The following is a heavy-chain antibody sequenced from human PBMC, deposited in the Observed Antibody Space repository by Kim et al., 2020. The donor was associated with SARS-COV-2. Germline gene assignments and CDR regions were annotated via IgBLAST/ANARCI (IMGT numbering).Heavy chain of an antibody. V-gene: IGHV3-7*01. Sequence: GGSLRLSCAASGFTFSSYWMSWVRQAPGKGLEWVANIKQDGSEKYYVDSVKGRFTISRDNAKNSLYLQMNSLRAEDTAVYYCARSQNYYGSGSYYNVHYYYYGMDVWGQGTTVTVSS. D-gene: IGHD3-10*01. CDR1: GFTFSSYW. J-gene: IGHJ6*02. CDR2: IKQDGSEK. CDR3: ARSQNYYGSGSYYNVHYYYYGMDV.